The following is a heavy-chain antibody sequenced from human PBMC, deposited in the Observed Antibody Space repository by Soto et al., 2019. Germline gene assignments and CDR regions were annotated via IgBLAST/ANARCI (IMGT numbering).Heavy chain of an antibody. V-gene: IGHV3-33*01. J-gene: IGHJ3*02. D-gene: IGHD5-12*01. CDR1: GFTFSVYG. Sequence: QVHLVESGGGVVQPGRALRLSCAASGFTFSVYGMHWVRQAPGRGPEWVAVIWYDGSDKYYADSVKGRFTISRDNSKNTVYLQMNSLRVEDTAVYYCASLVSSGYDYGSTDDSLDIWGQGTMVTVSS. CDR2: IWYDGSDK. CDR3: ASLVSSGYDYGSTDDSLDI.